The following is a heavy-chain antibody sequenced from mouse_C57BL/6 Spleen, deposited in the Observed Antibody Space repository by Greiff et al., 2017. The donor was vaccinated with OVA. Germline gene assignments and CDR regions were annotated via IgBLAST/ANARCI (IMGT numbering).Heavy chain of an antibody. CDR3: ARNDECDY. CDR1: GYTFTDYY. CDR2: IYPGSGNT. J-gene: IGHJ2*01. D-gene: IGHD2-3*01. Sequence: VQLQESGAELVRPGASVTLSCKASGYTFTDYYINWVKQRPGQGLEWIARIYPGSGNTYYNEKFQGKATLTAEKSSSTAYMQLSSLTSEDYAVYFCARNDECDYWGQGTTLTVSS. V-gene: IGHV1-76*01.